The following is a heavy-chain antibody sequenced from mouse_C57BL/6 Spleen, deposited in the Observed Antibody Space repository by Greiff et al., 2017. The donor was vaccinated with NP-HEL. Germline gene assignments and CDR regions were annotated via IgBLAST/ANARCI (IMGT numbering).Heavy chain of an antibody. CDR3: ASNDYDYDGYAMDY. D-gene: IGHD2-4*01. CDR2: ISSGSSTI. CDR1: GFTFSDYG. J-gene: IGHJ4*01. V-gene: IGHV5-17*01. Sequence: EVKLMESGGGLVKPGGSLKLSCAASGFTFSDYGMHWVRQAPEKGLEWVAYISSGSSTIYYADTVKGRFTISRDNAKNTLFLQMTSLRSEDTAMYYSASNDYDYDGYAMDYWGQGTSVTVSS.